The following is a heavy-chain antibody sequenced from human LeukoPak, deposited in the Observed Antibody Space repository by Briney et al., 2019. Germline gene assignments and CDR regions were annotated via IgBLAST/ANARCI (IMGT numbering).Heavy chain of an antibody. CDR2: ITSSSDYV. Sequence: PGGSLRLSCTASGFTFSSYSMNWVRQAPGKGLEWVSSITSSSDYVYYADSVKGRFTISRDNTENSLHLQMNSMRADDTVLYYCAREFKSGYGMWAWGQGTLVTVSS. CDR3: AREFKSGYGMWA. J-gene: IGHJ5*02. CDR1: GFTFSSYS. V-gene: IGHV3-21*01. D-gene: IGHD5-18*01.